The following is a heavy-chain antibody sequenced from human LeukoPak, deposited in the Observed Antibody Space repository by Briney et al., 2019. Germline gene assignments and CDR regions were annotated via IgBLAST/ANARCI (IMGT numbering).Heavy chain of an antibody. V-gene: IGHV4-59*01. CDR2: IYDSGST. CDR1: GGSISSYY. Sequence: SETLSLTCTVSGGSISSYYWSWIRQPPGKGLEWIGYIYDSGSTNYNPSLKSRVTMSIDTSKKQFSLKLSSVTAADTAVYYCARVVGFDSSGYPDYWGQGTLVTVSS. CDR3: ARVVGFDSSGYPDY. D-gene: IGHD3-22*01. J-gene: IGHJ4*02.